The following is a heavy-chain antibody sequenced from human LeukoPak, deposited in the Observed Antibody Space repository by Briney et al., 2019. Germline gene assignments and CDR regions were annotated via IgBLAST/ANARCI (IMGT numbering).Heavy chain of an antibody. CDR2: IYYRGDI. J-gene: IGHJ4*02. CDR3: AKNKDWDEAD. V-gene: IGHV4-59*03. CDR1: DGSIRTYS. D-gene: IGHD1-1*01. Sequence: SETLTLTCSVSDGSIRTYSWSWIRQSPGQGLEWVWNIYYRGDITYNPSLKSRVIISIDTSKIQFSLKVTSLTAADTAVYYCAKNKDWDEADWGQGTLVIVSS.